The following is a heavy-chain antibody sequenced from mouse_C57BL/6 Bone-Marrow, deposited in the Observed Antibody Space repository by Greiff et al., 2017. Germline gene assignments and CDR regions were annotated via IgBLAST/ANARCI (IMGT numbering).Heavy chain of an antibody. CDR2: IHPNSGST. J-gene: IGHJ2*01. D-gene: IGHD1-1*01. CDR1: GYTFTSYW. Sequence: QVQLKQPGAELVKPGASVKLSCKASGYTFTSYWMHWVKQRPGQGLEWIGMIHPNSGSTNYNEKFKSKATLTVDKSSSTAYMQLSSLTSEDSAVYYCARVYGITTVVAPYFDYWGQGTTLTVSS. V-gene: IGHV1-64*01. CDR3: ARVYGITTVVAPYFDY.